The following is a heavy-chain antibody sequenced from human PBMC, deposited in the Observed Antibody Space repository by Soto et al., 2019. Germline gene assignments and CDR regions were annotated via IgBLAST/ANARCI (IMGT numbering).Heavy chain of an antibody. D-gene: IGHD1-7*01. CDR1: GGSFSGYY. Sequence: SETLSLTCAVYGGSFSGYYWSWIRQPPGKGLEWIGEINHSGATNYNPSLKRRVTISVDTSKNQFSLKLSSVTAADAAVYYCARSRGGNWNYVSICYYYYYGMDVWGQGTTVTVS. CDR3: ARSRGGNWNYVSICYYYYYGMDV. CDR2: INHSGAT. V-gene: IGHV4-34*01. J-gene: IGHJ6*02.